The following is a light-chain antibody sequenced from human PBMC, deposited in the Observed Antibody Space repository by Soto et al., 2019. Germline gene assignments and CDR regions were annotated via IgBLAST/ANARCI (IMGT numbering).Light chain of an antibody. J-gene: IGKJ2*01. Sequence: AIQMTQSPSSLSASVGDRVTITCRARQGVRNDLGWYQQKPGKAPKLLIYAASSLQSGVPSRFSVSGSGTDFTLTISSLQPEDFATYDCLQDYNYPYTFGQWTKLEIK. V-gene: IGKV1-6*01. CDR1: QGVRND. CDR3: LQDYNYPYT. CDR2: AAS.